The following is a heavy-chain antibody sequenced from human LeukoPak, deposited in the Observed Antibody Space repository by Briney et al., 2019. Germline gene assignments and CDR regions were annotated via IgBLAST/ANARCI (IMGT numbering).Heavy chain of an antibody. CDR1: GFTFDDYA. CDR2: ISWNSGTI. D-gene: IGHD3-9*01. CDR3: SKDTRDILTGYYNTAFDY. V-gene: IGHV3-9*01. J-gene: IGHJ4*02. Sequence: PGGSLRLSCAASGFTFDDYAMHWVRQAPGKGLEWVSGISWNSGTIDYADSVKGRFTISRDNGKKSLFLQMNSLRAEDTALYYCSKDTRDILTGYYNTAFDYWGQGTLVTVSS.